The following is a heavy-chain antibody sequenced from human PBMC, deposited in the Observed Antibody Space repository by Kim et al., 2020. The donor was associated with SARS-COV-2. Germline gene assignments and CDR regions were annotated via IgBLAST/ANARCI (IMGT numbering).Heavy chain of an antibody. D-gene: IGHD3-22*01. J-gene: IGHJ5*02. Sequence: GGSLRLSCEASGLSVSSNYMSWVRQAPGKGLEWVSSISSGGSTYYADSVKGRFTISRDKSKNTVYLQMNTLRAEDTAVYYCARDIGYYDSDDWFDSWGQG. CDR1: GLSVSSNY. CDR3: ARDIGYYDSDDWFDS. CDR2: ISSGGST. V-gene: IGHV3-53*01.